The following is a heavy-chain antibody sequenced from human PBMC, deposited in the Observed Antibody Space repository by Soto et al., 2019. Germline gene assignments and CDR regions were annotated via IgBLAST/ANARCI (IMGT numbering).Heavy chain of an antibody. CDR2: IHSSGSI. J-gene: IGHJ1*01. CDR3: ARDLDGLHDDTSGPFPRPG. CDR1: GGYISSADYY. V-gene: IGHV4-30-4*01. D-gene: IGHD3-22*01. Sequence: SETLSLTCTVSGGYISSADYYWSWIRQPPGRGLEWIGYIHSSGSIYYNPSLKSRATMSIDTAGNQFSLKVSSVTVADTAVYYCARDLDGLHDDTSGPFPRPGWGQGTLVTVSS.